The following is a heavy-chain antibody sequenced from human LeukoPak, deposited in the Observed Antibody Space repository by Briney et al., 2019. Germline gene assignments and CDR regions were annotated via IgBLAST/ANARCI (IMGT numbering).Heavy chain of an antibody. J-gene: IGHJ4*02. CDR2: IIPIFGTA. CDR1: GGTFGSYA. Sequence: SVKVSCKASGGTFGSYAISWVRQAPGQGLEWMGGIIPIFGTANYAQKFQGRVTITADESTSTAYMELSSLRSEDTAVYYCARGMGIAAAGLYYFDYWGQGTLVTVSS. CDR3: ARGMGIAAAGLYYFDY. V-gene: IGHV1-69*01. D-gene: IGHD6-13*01.